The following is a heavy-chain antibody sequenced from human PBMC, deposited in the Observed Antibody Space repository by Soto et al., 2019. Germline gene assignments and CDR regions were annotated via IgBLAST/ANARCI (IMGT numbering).Heavy chain of an antibody. CDR2: IFWDDDK. CDR3: ARILTATGGHFDS. J-gene: IGHJ4*02. CDR1: GFSLTTSGVG. Sequence: SGPTLVNPTQTLTLTCSYSGFSLTTSGVGVGWVRQSPEKALEWLALIFWDDDKRYSPSLRSRLTIAKDTSKNQVVLTLTNVEPVDTATYYCARILTATGGHFDSWGQGALVTVSS. V-gene: IGHV2-5*02. D-gene: IGHD2-8*02.